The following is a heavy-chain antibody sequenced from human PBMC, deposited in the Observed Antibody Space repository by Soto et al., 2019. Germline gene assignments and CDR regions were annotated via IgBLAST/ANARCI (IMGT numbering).Heavy chain of an antibody. CDR1: GYTFTSYG. J-gene: IGHJ6*02. V-gene: IGHV1-18*01. CDR3: ARDLGYDFWSGYYPGGNYYYGMDV. CDR2: ISAYNGNT. D-gene: IGHD3-3*01. Sequence: ASVKVSCKASGYTFTSYGISWVRQAPGQGLEWMGWISAYNGNTNYAQKLQGRVTMTTDTSTSTAYMELRSLRSDDTAVYYCARDLGYDFWSGYYPGGNYYYGMDVWGQGTTVTVSS.